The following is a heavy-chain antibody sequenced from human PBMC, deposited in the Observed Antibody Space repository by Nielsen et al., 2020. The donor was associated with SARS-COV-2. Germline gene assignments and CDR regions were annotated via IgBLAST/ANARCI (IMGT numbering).Heavy chain of an antibody. CDR2: ISGSGGST. D-gene: IGHD3-10*01. J-gene: IGHJ4*02. V-gene: IGHV3-23*01. Sequence: GESLKISCAASGFTFSSYAMSWVRQAPGKGLEWVSAISGSGGSTYYADSVKGRFTISRDNSKNTLYLQMNSLRAEDTAVYYCAKDLRIYGSGSYYSDYWGQGTLVTVSS. CDR1: GFTFSSYA. CDR3: AKDLRIYGSGSYYSDY.